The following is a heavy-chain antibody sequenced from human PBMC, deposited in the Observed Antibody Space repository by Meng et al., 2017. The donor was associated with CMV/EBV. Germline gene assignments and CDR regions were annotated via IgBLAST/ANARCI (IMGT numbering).Heavy chain of an antibody. CDR1: GGSISSGDYY. V-gene: IGHV4-30-4*08. Sequence: VELPGSGPGLGKPSQTLSLTCTVSGGSISSGDYYWSWIRQPPGKGLEWIGYIYYSGSTYYNPSLKSRVTISVDTSKNQFSLKLSSVTAADTAVYYCARVGRTSCYDYWGQGTLVTVSS. D-gene: IGHD2-2*01. CDR3: ARVGRTSCYDY. J-gene: IGHJ4*02. CDR2: IYYSGST.